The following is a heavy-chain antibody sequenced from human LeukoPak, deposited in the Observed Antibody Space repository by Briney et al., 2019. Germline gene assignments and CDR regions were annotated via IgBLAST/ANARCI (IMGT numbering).Heavy chain of an antibody. V-gene: IGHV4-59*01. CDR2: IYYSGST. D-gene: IGHD3-3*01. Sequence: SETLSLTCTVSGGSISSYYWSWIRQPPGKGLEWIGYIYYSGSTNYNPSLKSRVTISVDTSKNQFSLKLSSVTAADTAVYYCAFWSGYYGIDYWGQGTLVTVSS. CDR3: AFWSGYYGIDY. J-gene: IGHJ4*02. CDR1: GGSISSYY.